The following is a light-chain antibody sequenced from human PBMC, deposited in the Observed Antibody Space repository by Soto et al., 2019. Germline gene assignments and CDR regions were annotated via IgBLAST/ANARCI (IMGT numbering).Light chain of an antibody. J-gene: IGKJ2*01. V-gene: IGKV3-15*01. Sequence: EIVMTQSPATVSVSPGERATLSCRASQSVSSNLAWYQQKPGQAPRLLIYGASTRATGIPARFSGSGSGTEFTLTISSLQSEDFAVYYCQQYNNWPGTFGQGTKLEIK. CDR2: GAS. CDR1: QSVSSN. CDR3: QQYNNWPGT.